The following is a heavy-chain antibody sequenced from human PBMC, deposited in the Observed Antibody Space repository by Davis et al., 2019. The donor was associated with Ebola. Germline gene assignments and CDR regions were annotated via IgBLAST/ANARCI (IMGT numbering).Heavy chain of an antibody. J-gene: IGHJ4*02. CDR3: ARAQFPTTSDH. CDR2: INPHNGNT. CDR1: GGTFSSYA. Sequence: SVTVSCMASGGTFSSYAISRVRQAPGQRLEWMGCINPHNGNTNYAQNVQGRVTMTTDTSTSTAYMEVGSLKSDDTSVYYCARAQFPTTSDHWGQGTLVTVSS. D-gene: IGHD1-1*01. V-gene: IGHV1-18*01.